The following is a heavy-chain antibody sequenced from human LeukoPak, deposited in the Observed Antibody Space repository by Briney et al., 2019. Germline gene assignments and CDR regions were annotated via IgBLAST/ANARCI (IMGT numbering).Heavy chain of an antibody. Sequence: GASVKVSCKASGGTFSSYAISWVRQAPGQGLEWMGRIIPILGIANYAQKFQGRVTITADKSTSTAYMELSSLRSEDTAVYYCARPRGYSGYESPDYWGQGTLVTVSS. CDR1: GGTFSSYA. CDR3: ARPRGYSGYESPDY. D-gene: IGHD5-12*01. CDR2: IIPILGIA. V-gene: IGHV1-69*04. J-gene: IGHJ4*02.